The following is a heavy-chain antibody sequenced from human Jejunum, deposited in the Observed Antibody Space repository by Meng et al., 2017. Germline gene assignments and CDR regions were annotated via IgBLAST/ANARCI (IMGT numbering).Heavy chain of an antibody. J-gene: IGHJ4*02. V-gene: IGHV4-61*01. CDR2: IYYSGST. CDR3: ARGGFFEAAAANLIDS. D-gene: IGHD6-13*01. Sequence: GHLQESGPVLVRPSETLSLTCTVSGGSVSSGNYYWSWIRQPPGKGLEWIGYIYYSGSTNYNPSLKSRVTISVDTSKNQFSLKLSSVTAADTAVYYCARGGFFEAAAANLIDSWGQGTLVTVSS. CDR1: GGSVSSGNYY.